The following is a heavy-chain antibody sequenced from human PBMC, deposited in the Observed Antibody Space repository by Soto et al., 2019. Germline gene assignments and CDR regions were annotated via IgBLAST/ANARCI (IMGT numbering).Heavy chain of an antibody. CDR2: IYYSGST. V-gene: IGHV4-39*01. D-gene: IGHD5-18*01. CDR3: ARHSIHLNWFDP. Sequence: PSETLSLTCTVSGGSISSSSYYWGWIRQPPGKGLEWIGSIYYSGSTYYNPSLKSRVTISVDTSKNQFSLKLSSVTAADTAVYYCARHSIHLNWFDPWGQGTLVTVSS. CDR1: GGSISSSSYY. J-gene: IGHJ5*02.